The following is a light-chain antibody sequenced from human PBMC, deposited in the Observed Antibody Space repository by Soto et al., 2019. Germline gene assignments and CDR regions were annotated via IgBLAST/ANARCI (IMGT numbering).Light chain of an antibody. Sequence: DIQMTQSPSSLSASVGDRVTVTCRASQRISNSLHWYQQKPGQAPKLLIYTTSSLHSGVPSRFSGSGSGTDFTLTISSLQPEAFATYFCQQTYSAPLTFGG. CDR3: QQTYSAPLT. V-gene: IGKV1-39*01. J-gene: IGKJ4*01. CDR2: TTS. CDR1: QRISNS.